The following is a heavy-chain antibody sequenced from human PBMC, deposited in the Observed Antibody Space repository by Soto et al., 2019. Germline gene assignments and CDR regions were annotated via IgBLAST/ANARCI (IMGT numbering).Heavy chain of an antibody. CDR2: IYNDGTT. D-gene: IGHD6-13*01. J-gene: IGHJ4*02. CDR3: AKGGLHTGSWYEGY. V-gene: IGHV3-53*01. CDR1: GLGVRNNY. Sequence: GGSLRLSCTAYGLGVRNNYMSWVRQAPGMGLEWVSVIYNDGTTYYADSVKGRFTLSRDTSKNTLSLQMDSLRAEDTAVYYCAKGGLHTGSWYEGYWGQGTLVTVSS.